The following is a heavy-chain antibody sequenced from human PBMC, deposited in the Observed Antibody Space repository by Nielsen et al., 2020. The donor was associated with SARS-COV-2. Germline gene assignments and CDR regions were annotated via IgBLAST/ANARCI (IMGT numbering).Heavy chain of an antibody. CDR3: ARDMAAAGDDAFDI. J-gene: IGHJ3*02. V-gene: IGHV3-33*08. Sequence: GGSLRLSCIASGFSFSSYGMHWVRQAPGKGLEWVAVIWYDGSNKYYADSVKGRFTISRDNSKNTLYLQMNSLRAEDTAVYYCARDMAAAGDDAFDIWGQGTMVTVSS. CDR1: GFSFSSYG. CDR2: IWYDGSNK. D-gene: IGHD6-13*01.